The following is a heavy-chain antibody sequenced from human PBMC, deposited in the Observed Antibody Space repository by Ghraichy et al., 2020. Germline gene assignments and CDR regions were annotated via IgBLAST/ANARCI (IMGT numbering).Heavy chain of an antibody. J-gene: IGHJ3*02. D-gene: IGHD6-13*01. CDR1: GFTFSSYS. CDR2: ISSSSSTI. V-gene: IGHV3-48*02. CDR3: AREPEQQLVYFDI. Sequence: AGSLRLSCAASGFTFSSYSMNWVRQAPGKGLEWVSYISSSSSTIYYADSVKGRFTISRDNAKNSLYLQMNSLRDEDTAVYYCAREPEQQLVYFDIWGQGTMVTVSS.